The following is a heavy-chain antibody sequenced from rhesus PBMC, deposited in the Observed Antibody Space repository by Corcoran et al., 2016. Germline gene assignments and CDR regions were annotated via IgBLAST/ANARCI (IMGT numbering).Heavy chain of an antibody. CDR1: GGSISGGYYY. D-gene: IGHD3-22*01. J-gene: IGHJ4*01. V-gene: IGHV4S12*01. Sequence: QVKLQESGPGLVKPLETLSLTCAGSGGSISGGYYYWSWIRQPPRKGVEWIGGIYSSSGNTYYNPSLKSRVTISKDTSKNQFSLKLSSVTAADTAVYYCARDRRTGVIIIPFDYWGQGVLVTVSS. CDR2: IYSSSGNT. CDR3: ARDRRTGVIIIPFDY.